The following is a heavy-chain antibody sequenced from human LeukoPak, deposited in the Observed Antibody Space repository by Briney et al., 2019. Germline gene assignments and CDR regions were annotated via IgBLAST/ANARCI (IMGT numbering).Heavy chain of an antibody. CDR3: ARVQLWSPYYYYYYMDV. CDR1: GYTFTSYD. J-gene: IGHJ6*03. D-gene: IGHD5-18*01. CDR2: VNPNSGNT. Sequence: GPVKVSCKASGYTFTSYDINWVRQATGQGLEWMGWVNPNSGNTGYAQKFQGRVTITRNTSISTAYMELSSLRSEDMAVYYCARVQLWSPYYYYYYMDVWGKGTTVTVSS. V-gene: IGHV1-8*03.